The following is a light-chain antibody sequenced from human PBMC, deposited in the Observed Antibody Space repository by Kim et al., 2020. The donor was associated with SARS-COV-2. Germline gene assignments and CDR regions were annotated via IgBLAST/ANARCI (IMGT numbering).Light chain of an antibody. V-gene: IGLV3-19*01. J-gene: IGLJ3*02. CDR2: LKD. Sequence: ALGQTVRITCQGDSLRRYYASWFQQKPGQAPVIVIYLKDNRPSGIPDRFSGSTSGNTSSLTITGAQAEDQADYYCNSRDISGNYWVFGGGTKLTVL. CDR3: NSRDISGNYWV. CDR1: SLRRYY.